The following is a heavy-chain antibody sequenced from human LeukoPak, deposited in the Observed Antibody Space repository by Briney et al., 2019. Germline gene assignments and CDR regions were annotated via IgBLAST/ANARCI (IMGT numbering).Heavy chain of an antibody. V-gene: IGHV1-69*13. CDR1: GGTFSSYA. Sequence: GASVKVSCKASGGTFSSYAISWVRQAPGQGLEWMGGIIPIFGTANYAQKFQGRVTITADESTSTAYMELSSLRSEDTAVYYCATLVTDAFDIWGQGTTVTVSS. J-gene: IGHJ3*02. D-gene: IGHD3-16*02. CDR2: IIPIFGTA. CDR3: ATLVTDAFDI.